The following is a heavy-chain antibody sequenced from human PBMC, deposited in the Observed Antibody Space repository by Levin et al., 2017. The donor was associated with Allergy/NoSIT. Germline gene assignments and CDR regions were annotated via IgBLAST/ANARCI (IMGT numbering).Heavy chain of an antibody. J-gene: IGHJ6*03. CDR1: GFTFSSYS. CDR2: ISSSSSTI. V-gene: IGHV3-48*01. CDR3: AREDIVVVPAAMRSVGSVVRNYYYYYMDV. D-gene: IGHD2-2*01. Sequence: GGSLRLSCAASGFTFSSYSMNWVRQAPGKGLEWVSYISSSSSTIYYADSVKGRFTISRDNAKNSLYLQMNSLRAEDTAVYYCAREDIVVVPAAMRSVGSVVRNYYYYYMDVWGKGTTVTVSS.